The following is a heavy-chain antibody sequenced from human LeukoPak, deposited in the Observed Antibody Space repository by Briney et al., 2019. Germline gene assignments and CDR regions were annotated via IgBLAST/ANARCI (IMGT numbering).Heavy chain of an antibody. D-gene: IGHD3-10*01. CDR3: ARDRVSRWIPLSLLWFGELLDY. Sequence: PSETLSLTCAVYGGSFSGYYWSWIRQPPGKGLEWIGEINHSGSTNYNPSLKSRVTISVDTSKNQFSLKLSSVTAEDTAVYYCARDRVSRWIPLSLLWFGELLDYWGQGTLVTVSS. CDR2: INHSGST. J-gene: IGHJ4*02. CDR1: GGSFSGYY. V-gene: IGHV4-34*01.